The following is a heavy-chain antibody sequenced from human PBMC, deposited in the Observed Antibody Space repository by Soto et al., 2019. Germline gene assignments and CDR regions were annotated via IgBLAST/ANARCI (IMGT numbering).Heavy chain of an antibody. CDR2: IWYDGGIK. D-gene: IGHD2-15*01. CDR1: GFTFNTYG. CDR3: ARIDCTGNSCSPYAYYGLDV. Sequence: QGQLVESGGGVVQPGRSLRLSCAASGFTFNTYGMHWVRQAPGKGLEWVAVIWYDGGIKYYADSAKGRFTVSRDNSRNTLYLQMNRLRVEDTAVYYCARIDCTGNSCSPYAYYGLDVWGQGTTVTVSS. V-gene: IGHV3-33*01. J-gene: IGHJ6*02.